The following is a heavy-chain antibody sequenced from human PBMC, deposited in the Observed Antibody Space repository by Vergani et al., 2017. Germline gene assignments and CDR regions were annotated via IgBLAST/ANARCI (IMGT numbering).Heavy chain of an antibody. CDR2: INHSGST. J-gene: IGHJ4*02. Sequence: QVQLQQWGAGLLKPSETLSLTCAVYGGSFSGYYWSWIRQPPGKGLEWIGEINHSGSTNYNPSLKSRVTISVDTSKNQFSLKLSSVTAADPAVYYCARGWNSSSSWALDYWGQGTLVTVSS. CDR1: GGSFSGYY. V-gene: IGHV4-34*01. D-gene: IGHD6-6*01. CDR3: ARGWNSSSSWALDY.